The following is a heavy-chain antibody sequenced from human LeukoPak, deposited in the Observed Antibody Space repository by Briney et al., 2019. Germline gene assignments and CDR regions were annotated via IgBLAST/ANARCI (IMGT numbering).Heavy chain of an antibody. CDR1: GGTFSSYA. Sequence: SVKVSCKASGGTFSSYAISWVRQAPGQGLEWMGGIIPIFGTANYAQKFQGRVTITADESTSTAYMELSRLRSDDTAVYYCARGATYSSSSDYWGQGTLVTVSS. D-gene: IGHD6-6*01. V-gene: IGHV1-69*13. CDR3: ARGATYSSSSDY. J-gene: IGHJ4*02. CDR2: IIPIFGTA.